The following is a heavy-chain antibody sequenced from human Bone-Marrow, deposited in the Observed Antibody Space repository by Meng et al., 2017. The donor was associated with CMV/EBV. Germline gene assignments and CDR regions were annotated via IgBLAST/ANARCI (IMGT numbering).Heavy chain of an antibody. V-gene: IGHV3-7*01. CDR2: IKQDGSEK. CDR3: ARERIGEIDLYDY. CDR1: GFTFSSYW. Sequence: GGSLRLSCAASGFTFSSYWMSWVRQAPGKGLEWVANIKQDGSEKYYVDSVKGRFTISRDNAKNSLYLQMNSLRAEDTAVYYCARERIGEIDLYDYWGQGTLVTVSS. D-gene: IGHD3-10*01. J-gene: IGHJ4*02.